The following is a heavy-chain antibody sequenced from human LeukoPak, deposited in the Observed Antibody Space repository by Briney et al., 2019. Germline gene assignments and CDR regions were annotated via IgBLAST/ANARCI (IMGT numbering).Heavy chain of an antibody. V-gene: IGHV3-23*01. CDR1: GFTFSNYA. Sequence: PGGSLRLSCAASGFTFSNYAMSWVRQAPGKGLEWVSATSGTGGSTYYADSVKGRFTISRDNSKNPLYLQMNSLRAEDTAVYYGGKDMGWGSPRDYGMDVWGEGTTVTVSS. J-gene: IGHJ6*02. CDR3: GKDMGWGSPRDYGMDV. D-gene: IGHD3-16*01. CDR2: TSGTGGST.